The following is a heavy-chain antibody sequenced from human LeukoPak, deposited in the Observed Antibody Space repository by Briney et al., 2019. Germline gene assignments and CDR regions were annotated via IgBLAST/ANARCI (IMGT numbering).Heavy chain of an antibody. Sequence: GASVKVSCKASGYTFTGYYMHWVRQAPGQGLEWMGWINPNSGGTNYAQKFQGRVTMTRDTSISTAYMELSRLRSDDTAVYYCARGRYYDSSGPFDYWGQGTLVTVSS. D-gene: IGHD3-22*01. J-gene: IGHJ4*02. CDR2: INPNSGGT. CDR1: GYTFTGYY. CDR3: ARGRYYDSSGPFDY. V-gene: IGHV1-2*02.